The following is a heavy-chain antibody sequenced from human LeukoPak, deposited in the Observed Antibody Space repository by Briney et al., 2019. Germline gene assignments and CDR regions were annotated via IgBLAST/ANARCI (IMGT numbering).Heavy chain of an antibody. Sequence: SETLSLTCTVSGGSISSGSYYWSWIRQPAGKGLEWIGRIYTSGSTNYNPSLKSRVTISVDTSKTHFSLKLNSVTAADTAVYYCARDGPQGVGWLDYWGQGTLITVSS. CDR3: ARDGPQGVGWLDY. D-gene: IGHD6-19*01. CDR1: GGSISSGSYY. V-gene: IGHV4-61*02. CDR2: IYTSGST. J-gene: IGHJ4*02.